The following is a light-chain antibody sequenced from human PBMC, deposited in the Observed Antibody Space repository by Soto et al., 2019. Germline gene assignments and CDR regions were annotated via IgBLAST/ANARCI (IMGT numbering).Light chain of an antibody. CDR2: WAS. V-gene: IGKV4-1*01. J-gene: IGKJ2*01. CDR3: QQSESTPPT. Sequence: DIVMTQSPDSLAVSLGERATINCKSSQSVLYSSNNKNYLAWYQQRPGQPPKLLIYWASTRQSGVPDRFSGNGSGTDFTLTITSLQAEDVAVYYCQQSESTPPTFGQGTKLEIK. CDR1: QSVLYSSNNKNY.